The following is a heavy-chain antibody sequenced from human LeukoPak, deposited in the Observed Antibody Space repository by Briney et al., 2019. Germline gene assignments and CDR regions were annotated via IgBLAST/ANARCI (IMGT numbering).Heavy chain of an antibody. CDR1: GLAFSSYG. CDR2: IWFDGSIK. V-gene: IGHV3-33*01. J-gene: IGHJ4*02. D-gene: IGHD6-13*01. Sequence: GGSLRLSCAASGLAFSSYGMHWVRQAPGKGLEWVAVIWFDGSIKYYADSVKDRFTISRDNSKNTLYLQMNSLRAEDTAVYYCASAAGPFDNWGQGTLVTVSS. CDR3: ASAAGPFDN.